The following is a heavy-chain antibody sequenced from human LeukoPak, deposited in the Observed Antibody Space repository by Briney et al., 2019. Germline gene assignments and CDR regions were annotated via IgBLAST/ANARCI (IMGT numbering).Heavy chain of an antibody. CDR2: ISGSGGST. V-gene: IGHV3-23*01. J-gene: IGHJ4*02. CDR1: GFTFSSYG. D-gene: IGHD3-10*01. Sequence: GGSLRLSCAASGFTFSSYGMSWVRQAPGKGLEWVSAISGSGGSTYYADSVKVRFTISRDNSKNTLYLQMNSLRAEDTAVYYCARHIPVRSGSPIIDYWGQGTLVTVSS. CDR3: ARHIPVRSGSPIIDY.